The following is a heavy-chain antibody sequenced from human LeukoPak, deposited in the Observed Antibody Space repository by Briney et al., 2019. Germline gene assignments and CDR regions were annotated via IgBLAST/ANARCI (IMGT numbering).Heavy chain of an antibody. CDR3: ARDWRDSSGYYSYYFDY. Sequence: PGGSLRLSCAASGFTFTSYEMNWVRQAPGKGLEWVLYISSSGSTIYYADSVKGRFTISRDNAKNSLYLQMISLRAEDTAVYYCARDWRDSSGYYSYYFDYWGQGTLVTVSS. V-gene: IGHV3-48*03. CDR2: ISSSGSTI. J-gene: IGHJ4*02. CDR1: GFTFTSYE. D-gene: IGHD3-22*01.